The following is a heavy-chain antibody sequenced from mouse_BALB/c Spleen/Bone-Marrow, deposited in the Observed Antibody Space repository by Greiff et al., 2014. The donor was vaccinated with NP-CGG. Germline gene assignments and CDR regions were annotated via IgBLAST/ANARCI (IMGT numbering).Heavy chain of an antibody. D-gene: IGHD1-1*01. CDR3: ARHYCGSNYYLDY. CDR2: ISSGGSYT. V-gene: IGHV5-9-3*01. Sequence: EVQVVESGGGLVKPGGSLKLSCAASGFTFSSYAMSWVRQTPEKRLEWVATISSGGSYTYYPDSVKGRFTISRDNAKNTLYLQMSSLRSEDTAMYYCARHYCGSNYYLDYWGQGTTLTVSS. J-gene: IGHJ2*01. CDR1: GFTFSSYA.